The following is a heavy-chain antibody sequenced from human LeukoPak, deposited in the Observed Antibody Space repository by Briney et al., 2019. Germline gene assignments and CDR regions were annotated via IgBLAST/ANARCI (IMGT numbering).Heavy chain of an antibody. D-gene: IGHD2-2*01. Sequence: GGSLRLSCAASGFTFSSYGMHWVRQAPGKGLEWVTFIRYEGTNKYYADSVKGRFTISRDNSKNTMYLQMNSLRAEDTAVYFCAKDAIDTNPLYFDYWGQGTLVTVSS. CDR2: IRYEGTNK. CDR1: GFTFSSYG. CDR3: AKDAIDTNPLYFDY. J-gene: IGHJ4*02. V-gene: IGHV3-30*02.